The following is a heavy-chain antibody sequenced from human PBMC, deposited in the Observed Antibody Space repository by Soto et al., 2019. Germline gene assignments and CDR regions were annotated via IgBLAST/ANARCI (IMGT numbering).Heavy chain of an antibody. J-gene: IGHJ4*02. CDR1: GFTFSSYG. Sequence: GGSLRLSCAASGFTFSSYGMHWVRQAPGKGLEWVAVISYDGSNKYYADSVKGRFTISRDNSKNTLYLQMNSLRAEDTAVYYCAKDHSGNSPYGFDYWGQGTLATVSS. V-gene: IGHV3-30*18. D-gene: IGHD1-26*01. CDR2: ISYDGSNK. CDR3: AKDHSGNSPYGFDY.